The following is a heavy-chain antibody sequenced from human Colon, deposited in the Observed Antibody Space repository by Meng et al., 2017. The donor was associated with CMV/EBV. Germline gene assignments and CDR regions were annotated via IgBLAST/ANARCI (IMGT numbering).Heavy chain of an antibody. D-gene: IGHD2-15*01. CDR2: IATDGGSI. J-gene: IGHJ4*02. CDR3: AKGSAASRPYYFDY. CDR1: GFTFTSYW. V-gene: IGHV3-74*01. Sequence: GESLKISCSASGFTFTSYWMHWVRQAPGRGLVWVSRIATDGGSIVHADSVRGRFTISRDNSKDTLSLQMNSLRVEDTAVYYCAKGSAASRPYYFDYWGQGTLVTVSS.